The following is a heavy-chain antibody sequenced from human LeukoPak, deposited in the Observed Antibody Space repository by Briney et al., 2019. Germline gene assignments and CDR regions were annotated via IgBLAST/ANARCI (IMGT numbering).Heavy chain of an antibody. CDR3: ARADGDYRSGSDAFDI. J-gene: IGHJ3*02. CDR1: GGSISSGGYS. Sequence: PSETLSLTCAVSGGSISSGGYSWSWIRQPPGKGLEWIGYIYYSGSTYYNPSLKSRVTISVDTSKNQFSLKLSSVTAADTAVYYCARADGDYRSGSDAFDIWGQGTMVTVSS. D-gene: IGHD4-17*01. CDR2: IYYSGST. V-gene: IGHV4-30-4*07.